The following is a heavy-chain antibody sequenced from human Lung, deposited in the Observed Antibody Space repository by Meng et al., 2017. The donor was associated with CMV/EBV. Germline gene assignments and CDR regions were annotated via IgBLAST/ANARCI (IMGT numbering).Heavy chain of an antibody. D-gene: IGHD3-10*01. Sequence: ASXXVSCKASGHSFTDYYIHWVRQAPGQGLEWMGWINPNSGGTNYAENFQGRVTMTRDTSISTASMELNRLRSEDTAVYYCARDRFRTVRGLFSYWGQGTLVTVSS. CDR3: ARDRFRTVRGLFSY. CDR2: INPNSGGT. J-gene: IGHJ4*02. CDR1: GHSFTDYY. V-gene: IGHV1-2*02.